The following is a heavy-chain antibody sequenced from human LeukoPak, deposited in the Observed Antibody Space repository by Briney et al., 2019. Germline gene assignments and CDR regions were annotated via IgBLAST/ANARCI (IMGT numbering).Heavy chain of an antibody. V-gene: IGHV4-39*01. J-gene: IGHJ4*02. CDR2: IYYSGGT. CDR3: ARHVRYGVLYYFDY. Sequence: SETLSLTCTVSGASIISTSYYWGWIRQPPGKGLEWIGSIYYSGGTYYNPSLKSRVTISVDTSKNQFSLKLSSVTATDTAVYYCARHVRYGVLYYFDYWVQGTLVTVS. CDR1: GASIISTSYY. D-gene: IGHD5-18*01.